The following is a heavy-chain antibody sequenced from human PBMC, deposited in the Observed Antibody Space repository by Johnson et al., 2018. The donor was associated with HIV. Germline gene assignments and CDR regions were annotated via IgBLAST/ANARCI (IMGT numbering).Heavy chain of an antibody. CDR2: IRYDESNK. J-gene: IGHJ3*02. D-gene: IGHD2-15*01. CDR3: ARALRVVVVAATFDI. V-gene: IGHV3-30*02. CDR1: GFTFSNYG. Sequence: QVQLVESGGGVVQPGGSLRLSCAASGFTFSNYGMHWVRQAPGKGLEWVAFIRYDESNKYYADSLKGRFTISRDNSKNTLYLQMNRLRAEDTALYYCARALRVVVVAATFDIWGQGTMVTVSS.